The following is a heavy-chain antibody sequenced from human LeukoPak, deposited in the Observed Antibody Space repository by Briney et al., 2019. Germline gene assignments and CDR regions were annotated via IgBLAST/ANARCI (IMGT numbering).Heavy chain of an antibody. CDR2: IYHSGST. CDR1: GYSISSGYY. D-gene: IGHD3-10*01. CDR3: ARGPPRTPYYYGSGSSTRYYFDY. J-gene: IGHJ4*02. V-gene: IGHV4-38-2*02. Sequence: PSETLSLTCTASGYSISSGYYWGWIRQPPGKGLEWIGSIYHSGSTYYNPPLKSRVTISVDTSKNQFSLKLSSVTAADTAVYYCARGPPRTPYYYGSGSSTRYYFDYWGQGTLVTVSS.